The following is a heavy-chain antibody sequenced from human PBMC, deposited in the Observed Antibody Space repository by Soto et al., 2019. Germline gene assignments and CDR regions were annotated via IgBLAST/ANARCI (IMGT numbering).Heavy chain of an antibody. CDR2: INHRGRT. CDR1: GGSFSGYY. CDR3: AREDYDFWSGPSPRYGMDV. D-gene: IGHD3-3*01. V-gene: IGHV4-34*01. J-gene: IGHJ6*02. Sequence: SETLSLTCAVYGGSFSGYYWSWIRQPPGKGPEWTGEINHRGRTNYNPSLKSRVTISVDTSNNQFSLKLSSVTAADTAVYYCAREDYDFWSGPSPRYGMDVWGQGTTVTVSS.